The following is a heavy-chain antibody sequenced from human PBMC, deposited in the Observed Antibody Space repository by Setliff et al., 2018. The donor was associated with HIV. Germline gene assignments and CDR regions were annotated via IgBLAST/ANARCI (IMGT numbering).Heavy chain of an antibody. CDR1: GGSISSGSYY. J-gene: IGHJ4*02. D-gene: IGHD3-22*01. Sequence: LSLTCTVSGGSISSGSYYWSWIRQPAGKGLEWIGHIYSSGNINYNPSLKSRVTISGDTSKNQFSLKLSSVTAIDTAVYFCAREGDSSGYYTGVFFDYWGQGTQVTVSS. CDR2: IYSSGNI. CDR3: AREGDSSGYYTGVFFDY. V-gene: IGHV4-61*09.